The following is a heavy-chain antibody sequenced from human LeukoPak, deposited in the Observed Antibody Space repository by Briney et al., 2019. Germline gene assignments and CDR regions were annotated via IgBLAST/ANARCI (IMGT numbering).Heavy chain of an antibody. J-gene: IGHJ4*02. CDR2: ISGSGGST. V-gene: IGHV3-23*01. Sequence: GGSLRLSCAASGFTFSSYAMSWVRQAPGRGLEWVSAISGSGGSTYYADSVKGRFTISRDNSKNTLYLQMNSLRAEDTAVYYCAKGPYPLTTGYFDYWGQGTLVTVSS. CDR1: GFTFSSYA. D-gene: IGHD1-1*01. CDR3: AKGPYPLTTGYFDY.